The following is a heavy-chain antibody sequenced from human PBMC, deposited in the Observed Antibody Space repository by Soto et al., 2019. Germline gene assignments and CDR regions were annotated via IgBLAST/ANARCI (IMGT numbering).Heavy chain of an antibody. CDR3: IHSVGWNFEEYFDF. CDR1: GFSLTTGGVG. CDR2: IYWNDDK. D-gene: IGHD1-7*01. J-gene: IGHJ4*02. V-gene: IGHV2-5*01. Sequence: QITLKESGPTLVKPTQTLTLTCTFSGFSLTTGGVGVGWIRQPPGKALELLALIYWNDDKRHSPSLKSRLTITTDTSKSQVVLTMTNMDTVDTATYYCIHSVGWNFEEYFDFWGQGTLVTVSS.